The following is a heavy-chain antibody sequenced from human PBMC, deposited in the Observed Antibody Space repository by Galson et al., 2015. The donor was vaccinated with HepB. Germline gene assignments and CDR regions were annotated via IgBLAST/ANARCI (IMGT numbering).Heavy chain of an antibody. V-gene: IGHV3-23*01. CDR1: GFTFSSYA. CDR2: ISGSGGST. D-gene: IGHD3-9*01. J-gene: IGHJ4*02. CDR3: AKALLELDEYDILTGGGDY. Sequence: SLRLSCAASGFTFSSYAMSWVRQAPGKGLEWVSAISGSGGSTYYADSVKGRFTISRDNSKNTLYLQMNSLRAEDTAVYYCAKALLELDEYDILTGGGDYWGQGTLFTVSS.